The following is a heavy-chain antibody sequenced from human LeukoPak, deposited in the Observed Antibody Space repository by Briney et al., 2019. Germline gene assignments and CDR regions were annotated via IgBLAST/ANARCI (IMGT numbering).Heavy chain of an antibody. CDR1: GFTFSASS. J-gene: IGHJ3*02. CDR2: IRSKDYSHAT. V-gene: IGHV3-73*01. CDR3: ARQDPAPRNINDAFDI. Sequence: GGSLKLSCAASGFTFSASSMHWVRQASGKGLEWVGRIRSKDYSHATEYAASLKGRFTLSRDDSKNMLYLQINSLKTEDSAVYYCARQDPAPRNINDAFDIWGQGTMLTVSS.